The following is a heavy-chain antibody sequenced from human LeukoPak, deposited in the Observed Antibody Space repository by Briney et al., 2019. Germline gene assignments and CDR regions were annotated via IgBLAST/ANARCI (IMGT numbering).Heavy chain of an antibody. CDR2: IYSGTT. D-gene: IGHD4-17*01. V-gene: IGHV3-53*01. Sequence: GGSLRLSCAASGFTFSSYWMHWVRQAPGKGLEWVSFIYSGTTHYSDSVKGRFTISRDNSKNTLYLQMNSLRAEDTAVYYCAKSYGDYVKVFDYWGQGTLVTVSS. J-gene: IGHJ4*02. CDR3: AKSYGDYVKVFDY. CDR1: GFTFSSYW.